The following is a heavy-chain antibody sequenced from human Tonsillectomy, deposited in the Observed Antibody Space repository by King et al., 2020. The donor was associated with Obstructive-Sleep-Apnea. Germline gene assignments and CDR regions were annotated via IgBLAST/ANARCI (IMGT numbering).Heavy chain of an antibody. D-gene: IGHD5-18*01. CDR3: AISVDTAMVFDY. J-gene: IGHJ4*02. CDR2: VYYSGST. V-gene: IGHV4-59*08. Sequence: VQLQESGPGLVKPSETLSLTCTVSGGSISSYYWSWIRQPPGKGLEWIGYVYYSGSTNYNPSLQGRVTISVDTSKKQFSLKLSSVTAADTAVYYCAISVDTAMVFDYWGQGTLVTVSS. CDR1: GGSISSYY.